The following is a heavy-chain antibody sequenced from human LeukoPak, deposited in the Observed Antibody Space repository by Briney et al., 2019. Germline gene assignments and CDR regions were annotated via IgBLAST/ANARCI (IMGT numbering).Heavy chain of an antibody. Sequence: ASVKVSRKASGYSFTNYGITWVRQAPGLGLEWMGWINAFNGDRDHAQKFQGRVTMTTDTSTSTAYMELRSLRSDDTAVYYCARDGSGTWSDPWGQGTLVTVSS. CDR1: GYSFTNYG. J-gene: IGHJ5*02. CDR2: INAFNGDR. D-gene: IGHD3-10*01. V-gene: IGHV1-18*04. CDR3: ARDGSGTWSDP.